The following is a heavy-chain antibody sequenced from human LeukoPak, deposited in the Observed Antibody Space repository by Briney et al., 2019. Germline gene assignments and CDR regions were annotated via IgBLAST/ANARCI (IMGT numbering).Heavy chain of an antibody. D-gene: IGHD4-17*01. CDR2: IWYDGSNK. Sequence: GGSLRLSCGASGFTFSRYGMHWVRQAPGKGLEWVAIIWYDGSNKYYADSVKGRFTISRDNPKNTLYLQMNSLRAEDTAVYYCARDSSTTVTGAFDIWGQGTMVTVSS. CDR1: GFTFSRYG. V-gene: IGHV3-33*01. J-gene: IGHJ3*02. CDR3: ARDSSTTVTGAFDI.